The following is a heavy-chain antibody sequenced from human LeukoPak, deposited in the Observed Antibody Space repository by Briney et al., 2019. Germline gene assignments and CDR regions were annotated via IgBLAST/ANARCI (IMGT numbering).Heavy chain of an antibody. CDR1: GFTFSSYA. CDR3: ARTGIAARPGAFDI. D-gene: IGHD6-6*01. Sequence: GGSLRLSCAASGFTFSSYAMHWVRQAPGKGLEWVAVISYDGSNKYYADSVKGRFTISRDNSKNTLYLQMNSLRAEDTAVYYCARTGIAARPGAFDIWGQGTIVTVSS. V-gene: IGHV3-30-3*01. J-gene: IGHJ3*02. CDR2: ISYDGSNK.